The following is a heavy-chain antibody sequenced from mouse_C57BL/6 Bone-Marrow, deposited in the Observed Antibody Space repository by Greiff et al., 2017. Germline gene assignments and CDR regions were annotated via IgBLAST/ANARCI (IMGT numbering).Heavy chain of an antibody. V-gene: IGHV6-3*01. D-gene: IGHD2-5*01. J-gene: IGHJ1*03. CDR2: IRLKSDNYAT. CDR3: TDYSSDDWYCDV. CDR1: GFTFSNYW. Sequence: EVQLVESGGGLVQPGGSMKLSCVASGFTFSNYWMNWVRQSPEKGLEWVAQIRLKSDNYATHYAESVKGRFTISRDDSKSSVYLQMNNLRAEDTGIYYCTDYSSDDWYCDVWGTGTTVTVTA.